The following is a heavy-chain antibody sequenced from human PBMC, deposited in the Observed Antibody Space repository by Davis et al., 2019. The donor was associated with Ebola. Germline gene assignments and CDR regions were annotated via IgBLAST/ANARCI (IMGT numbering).Heavy chain of an antibody. D-gene: IGHD1-1*01. CDR3: ATLGLQL. J-gene: IGHJ4*02. Sequence: AASVKVSCKASGYIFTSYAMHWVRQTPGQGLEWMGWLNAGTGNTKYSQKFQDRVTFTWDTSASTAYMELSGLTSEDTAVYYYATLGLQLWGQGTLVTVSS. CDR1: GYIFTSYA. CDR2: LNAGTGNT. V-gene: IGHV1-3*01.